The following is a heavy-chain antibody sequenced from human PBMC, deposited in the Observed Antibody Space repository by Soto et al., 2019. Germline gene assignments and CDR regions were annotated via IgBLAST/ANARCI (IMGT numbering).Heavy chain of an antibody. CDR2: ISSNGGST. D-gene: IGHD2-21*02. CDR1: GFTFSSYA. J-gene: IGHJ4*02. V-gene: IGHV3-64D*08. CDR3: VKDVKLVTAAVDY. Sequence: PGGSLRLSCSASGFTFSSYAMHWVRQAPGKGLEYVSAISSNGGSTYYADSVKGRFTISRDNSKNTLYLQMSSLRAEDTAVYYCVKDVKLVTAAVDYWGQGTLVTVSS.